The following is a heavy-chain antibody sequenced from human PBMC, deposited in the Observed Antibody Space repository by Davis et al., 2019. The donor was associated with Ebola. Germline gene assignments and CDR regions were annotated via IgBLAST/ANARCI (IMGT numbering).Heavy chain of an antibody. Sequence: GSLRLSCAVYGGSFSGYYWSWIRQPPGKGLEWIGEINHSGSTNYNPSLKSRVTISVDTSKNQFSLKLRSVTAADTAVYYCARGLRGAAAGLGYWGQGTLVTVSS. J-gene: IGHJ4*02. CDR3: ARGLRGAAAGLGY. D-gene: IGHD6-13*01. V-gene: IGHV4-34*01. CDR1: GGSFSGYY. CDR2: INHSGST.